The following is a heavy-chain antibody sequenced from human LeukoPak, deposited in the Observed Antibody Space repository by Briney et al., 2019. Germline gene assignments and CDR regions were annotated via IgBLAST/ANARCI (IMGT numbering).Heavy chain of an antibody. J-gene: IGHJ4*02. CDR2: INYNTGGT. CDR1: GYTFIRSF. CDR3: ARADPVGY. Sequence: ASVKVSCKASGYTFIRSFMHGVRQAPGQGLEWMGWINYNTGGTKFAQKFQGRVTMTRDTSISTAYMELSRLRSDDTAVYYCARADPVGYWGQGTQVTVSS. V-gene: IGHV1-2*02.